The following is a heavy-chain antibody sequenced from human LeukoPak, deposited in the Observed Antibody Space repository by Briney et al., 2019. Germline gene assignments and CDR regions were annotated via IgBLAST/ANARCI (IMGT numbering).Heavy chain of an antibody. CDR3: ARAPMAAATRVDY. Sequence: ASLKVSCTASGYTFTNYAISWVRQAPGHGLEWMGWIRAYNDNTNYAQKIQGRITTTTDTSTTTAYLELRSLRSDDTAVYYCARAPMAAATRVDYWGQGTLVTVSS. CDR1: GYTFTNYA. V-gene: IGHV1-18*01. D-gene: IGHD2-15*01. CDR2: IRAYNDNT. J-gene: IGHJ4*02.